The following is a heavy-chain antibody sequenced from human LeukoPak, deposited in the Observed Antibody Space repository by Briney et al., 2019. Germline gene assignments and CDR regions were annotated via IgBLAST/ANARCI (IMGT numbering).Heavy chain of an antibody. CDR3: ATARLGSGLEGAFDL. J-gene: IGHJ3*01. V-gene: IGHV4-59*01. Sequence: SETLSLTCTVSGGSISSYHRSWIRQPPGKGLEWIGYIYYSGSTNYNPSLKSRVTISVDTSKKHFSLKLSSVTAADTAVYYCATARLGSGLEGAFDLWGQGTMVTVSS. D-gene: IGHD6-25*01. CDR2: IYYSGST. CDR1: GGSISSYH.